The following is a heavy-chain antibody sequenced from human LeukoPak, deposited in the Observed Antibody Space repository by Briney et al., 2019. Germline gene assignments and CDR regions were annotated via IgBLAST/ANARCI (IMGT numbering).Heavy chain of an antibody. J-gene: IGHJ4*02. CDR3: ARQIASAGTAGFDF. D-gene: IGHD6-13*01. Sequence: SETLSLTCTVSGGSISSYYWSWIRQPAGKGLEWIGRIYSTGSTSYNPSLKSRVTMSVDTSKNQFSLRLRSVTAADTAVYYCARQIASAGTAGFDFWGQGALVTVSS. CDR1: GGSISSYY. CDR2: IYSTGST. V-gene: IGHV4-4*07.